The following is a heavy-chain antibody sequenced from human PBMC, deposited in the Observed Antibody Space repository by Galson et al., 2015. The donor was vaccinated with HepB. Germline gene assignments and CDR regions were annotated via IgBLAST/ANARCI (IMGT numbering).Heavy chain of an antibody. Sequence: LRLSCAASGFTFSSYAMSWVRQAPGKGLEWVSAISGSGGSTYYADSVKGRFTISRDNSKNTLYLQMNSLRAEDTAVYYCAKEIRWSTIFGVATVGDYWGQGTLVTVSS. CDR3: AKEIRWSTIFGVATVGDY. CDR1: GFTFSSYA. D-gene: IGHD3-3*01. J-gene: IGHJ4*02. V-gene: IGHV3-23*01. CDR2: ISGSGGST.